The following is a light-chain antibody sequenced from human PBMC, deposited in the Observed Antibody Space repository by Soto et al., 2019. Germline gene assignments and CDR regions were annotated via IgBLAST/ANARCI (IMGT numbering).Light chain of an antibody. J-gene: IGKJ1*01. CDR3: QQYYSTPPWT. CDR1: QSFLDSSNNKNY. Sequence: DIVMTQSPDSLAVSLGERATINCKSSQSFLDSSNNKNYLAWYQQKPGQPPKLLIYWASTRESGVPDRFSGSGSGTDFTLTISSLQAEDVAVYYCQQYYSTPPWTFGQGTKVDNK. CDR2: WAS. V-gene: IGKV4-1*01.